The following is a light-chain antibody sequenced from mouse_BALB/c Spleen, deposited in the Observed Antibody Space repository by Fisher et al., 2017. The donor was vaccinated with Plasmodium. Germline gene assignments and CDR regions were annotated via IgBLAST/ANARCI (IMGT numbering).Light chain of an antibody. J-gene: IGKJ1*01. CDR2: LVS. V-gene: IGKV1-135*01. Sequence: DIVMTQSPLTLSVTIGQPASISCKSSQSLLNSDGKTYLSWLLQRPGQSPKRLIYLVSYLDSGVPDRFSGSGSGTDFTLKISRVEAEDLGVYYCFQGSHVPPTFGGGTNLEIK. CDR3: FQGSHVPPT. CDR1: QSLLNSDGKTY.